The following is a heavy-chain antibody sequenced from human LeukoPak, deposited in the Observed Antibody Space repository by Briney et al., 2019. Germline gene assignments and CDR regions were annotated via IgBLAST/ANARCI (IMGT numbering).Heavy chain of an antibody. V-gene: IGHV1-8*01. CDR1: GYTFTSYD. J-gene: IGHJ4*02. CDR2: MDPNSGNT. CDR3: ARGRVASGEVGY. Sequence: ASVKVSCKASGYTFTSYDINWVRQATGQGLEWMGWMDPNSGNTGYAQKFQGRVIMTRNTSISTAYMELSSLRSEDTAVYYCARGRVASGEVGYWGQGTLVTVSS. D-gene: IGHD1-26*01.